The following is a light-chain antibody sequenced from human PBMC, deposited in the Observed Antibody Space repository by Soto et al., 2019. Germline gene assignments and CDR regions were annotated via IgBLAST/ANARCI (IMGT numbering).Light chain of an antibody. J-gene: IGKJ5*01. V-gene: IGKV3-15*01. CDR3: QQYNNWPPIT. CDR1: QSVSNN. Sequence: EIVVTQSPATRSVAPGESATLSCRASQSVSNNLAWYQQKPGQAPRLLIYGASTRATGIPARFSGSGSGTEFTLTISSLQSEDFAVYYCQQYNNWPPITFGQGTRLEIK. CDR2: GAS.